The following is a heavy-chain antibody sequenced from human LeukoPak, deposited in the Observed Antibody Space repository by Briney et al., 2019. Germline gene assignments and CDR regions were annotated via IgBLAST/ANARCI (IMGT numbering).Heavy chain of an antibody. CDR1: GYSISSGYY. CDR2: IYHSGST. CDR3: ARGGYGDYDWFDP. Sequence: SETLSLTCTVSGYSISSGYYWGWIRPPPGKGLEWIGSIYHSGSTYYNPSLKSRVTISVDTSKNQFSLKLNSVTAADTAVYYCARGGYGDYDWFDPWGQGTLVTVSS. D-gene: IGHD4-17*01. V-gene: IGHV4-38-2*02. J-gene: IGHJ5*02.